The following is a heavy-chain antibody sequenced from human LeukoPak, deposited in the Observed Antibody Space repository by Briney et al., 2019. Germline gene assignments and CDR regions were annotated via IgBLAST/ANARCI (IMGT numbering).Heavy chain of an antibody. V-gene: IGHV3-48*04. CDR3: ARDGEAAGNMDH. D-gene: IGHD6-13*01. Sequence: QPGGSLRLSCAASGFTFSSYSMNWVRQAPGKGLEWVSYISRGSDTIYYTDSVKGRFTISRDNTKNSLYLQMNSLRADDTAVYYCARDGEAAGNMDHWGQGILVTVSS. CDR2: ISRGSDTI. J-gene: IGHJ4*02. CDR1: GFTFSSYS.